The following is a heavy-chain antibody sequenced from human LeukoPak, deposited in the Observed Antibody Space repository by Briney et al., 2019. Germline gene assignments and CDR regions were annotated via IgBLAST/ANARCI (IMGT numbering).Heavy chain of an antibody. CDR2: IYYSGST. CDR3: ARDQRLYSGYDFWFDP. J-gene: IGHJ5*02. CDR1: GGSISSSSYY. V-gene: IGHV4-39*07. Sequence: SETLSLTCTVSGGSISSSSYYWGWIRQPPGKGLEWIGSIYYSGSTYYNPSLKSRVTISVDTSKNQCSLRLSSVTAADTAVYYCARDQRLYSGYDFWFDPWGQGTLVKVSS. D-gene: IGHD5-12*01.